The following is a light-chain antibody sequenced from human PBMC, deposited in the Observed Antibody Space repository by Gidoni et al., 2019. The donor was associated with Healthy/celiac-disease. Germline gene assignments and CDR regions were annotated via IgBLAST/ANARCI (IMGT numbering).Light chain of an antibody. V-gene: IGKV1-5*01. Sequence: DIQMTQSPSTLSASVGDRVTITCRASQSISSWLAWYQQKPGKAPKLLIYDASSLESGVPSRFSGSGSGTEFTLTSSRLQPDDFATYYCQQYNSYSTFGQGTKVEIK. J-gene: IGKJ1*01. CDR1: QSISSW. CDR3: QQYNSYST. CDR2: DAS.